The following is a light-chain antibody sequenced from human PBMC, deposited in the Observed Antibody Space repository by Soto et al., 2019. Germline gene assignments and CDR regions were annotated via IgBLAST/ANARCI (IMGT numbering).Light chain of an antibody. CDR2: DVT. J-gene: IGLJ2*01. CDR1: SSDVGAYDS. V-gene: IGLV2-14*03. CDR3: SSYTGTTTLAV. Sequence: QSALTQPASVSGSPGQSITISCTGTSSDVGAYDSVSWYQLHPGKAPKLIIYDVTYRPSGVSNHFSGSKSGNTASLTISGLQTEDEADYYCSSYTGTTTLAVFGGGTKLTVL.